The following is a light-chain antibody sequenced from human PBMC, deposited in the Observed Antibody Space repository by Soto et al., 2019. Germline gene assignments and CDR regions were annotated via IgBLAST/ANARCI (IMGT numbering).Light chain of an antibody. J-gene: IGKJ1*01. CDR3: QQLNSDPRT. CDR2: GGX. V-gene: IGKV3-20*01. CDR1: PSVSSHL. Sequence: EIVLTPSPGTLSLSPGERATLSCRASPSVSSHLLAWYQQKPGQAPSLLDYGGXNRATGIPDRFTGSGSGTEFTPTITSLQPEDFPTYYCQQLNSDPRTYGQGTKVDTK.